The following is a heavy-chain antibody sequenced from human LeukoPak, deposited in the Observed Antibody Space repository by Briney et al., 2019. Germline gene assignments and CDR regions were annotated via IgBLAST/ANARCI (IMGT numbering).Heavy chain of an antibody. J-gene: IGHJ4*02. CDR2: TSSSSSYI. D-gene: IGHD3-16*01. CDR3: ARDQGAPGLFDY. CDR1: GFTFSSYS. Sequence: PGGSLRLSCAASGFTFSSYSMNWVRQAPGKGLEWVSSTSSSSSYIYYADSVKGRFTISRDNAKNSLYLQMNSLRAEDTAVYYCARDQGAPGLFDYWGQGTLVTVSS. V-gene: IGHV3-21*01.